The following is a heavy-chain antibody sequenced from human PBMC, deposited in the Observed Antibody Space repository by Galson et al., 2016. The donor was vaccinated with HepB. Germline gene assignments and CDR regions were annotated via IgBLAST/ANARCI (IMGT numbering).Heavy chain of an antibody. J-gene: IGHJ6*02. CDR3: ARDLYSSSSGQEGMDI. V-gene: IGHV1-46*01. CDR2: INPSGTST. CDR1: GYTFTNYY. D-gene: IGHD6-6*01. Sequence: SVKVSCKASGYTFTNYYIHWVRQAPGQGLEWVGDINPSGTSTSYAQKFQGRVTVSRDTSTSTVYMELSRLRSEDTAVYYCARDLYSSSSGQEGMDIWGQGTTVTVAS.